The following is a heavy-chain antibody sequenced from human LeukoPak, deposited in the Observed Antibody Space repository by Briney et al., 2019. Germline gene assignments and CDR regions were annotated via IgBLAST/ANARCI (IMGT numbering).Heavy chain of an antibody. CDR2: INPNSGGT. Sequence: ASVKVSCKASGYTFTSYGISWVRQAPGHGLEWMAWINPNSGGTNSAQKFQGRVTMTRDTSISTAYMELSSLTFDDTAVYYCGRGTIAVVAADLRTDQWGRGTLVIVSS. CDR1: GYTFTSYG. D-gene: IGHD2-15*01. J-gene: IGHJ4*02. CDR3: GRGTIAVVAADLRTDQ. V-gene: IGHV1-2*02.